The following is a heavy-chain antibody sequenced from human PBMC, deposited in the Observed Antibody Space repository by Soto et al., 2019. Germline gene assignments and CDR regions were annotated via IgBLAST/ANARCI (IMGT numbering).Heavy chain of an antibody. Sequence: QVQLVQSGAEVKKPGSSVKVSCKASGGTFSSYAISWVRQAPGQGLEWMGGIIPIFGTANYAQKFQGRVTITADESMNTAYMELNSLRSEHTAVYYCARAYCSGGSCYPYYFYYYGMDVWGQGTTVTVSS. CDR2: IIPIFGTA. CDR3: ARAYCSGGSCYPYYFYYYGMDV. J-gene: IGHJ6*01. D-gene: IGHD2-15*01. V-gene: IGHV1-69*01. CDR1: GGTFSSYA.